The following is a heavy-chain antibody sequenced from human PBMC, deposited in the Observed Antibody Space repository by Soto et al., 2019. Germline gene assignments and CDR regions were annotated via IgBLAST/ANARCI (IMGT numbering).Heavy chain of an antibody. J-gene: IGHJ5*02. D-gene: IGHD3-22*01. CDR2: INPSGGGT. V-gene: IGHV1-46*01. Sequence: ASVKVSCKASGYTFTSYCIHWVRQAPGQGLEWMGIINPSGGGTSYAQKFQGRVTMTRDTSTSTVYMELSSLRSEDTAVYYCARDRNVRDYYDSSGHLSWFDDWGQGTLVTVSS. CDR1: GYTFTSYC. CDR3: ARDRNVRDYYDSSGHLSWFDD.